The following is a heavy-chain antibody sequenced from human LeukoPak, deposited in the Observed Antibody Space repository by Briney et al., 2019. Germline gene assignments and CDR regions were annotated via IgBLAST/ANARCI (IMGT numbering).Heavy chain of an antibody. CDR1: GYSFTSYW. CDR2: IYPGDSDT. CDR3: ARSIAVAGSRGSNYYYYYGMDV. D-gene: IGHD6-19*01. V-gene: IGHV5-51*01. J-gene: IGHJ6*02. Sequence: GESLKISCKGSGYSFTSYWIGWVRQMPRKGLEWMGIIYPGDSDTRYSPSFQGQVTISADKSISTAYLQWSSLKASDTAMYYCARSIAVAGSRGSNYYYYYGMDVWGQGTTVTVSS.